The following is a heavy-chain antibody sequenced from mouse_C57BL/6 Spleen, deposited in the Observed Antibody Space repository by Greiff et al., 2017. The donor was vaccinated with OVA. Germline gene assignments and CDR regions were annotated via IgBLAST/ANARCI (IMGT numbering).Heavy chain of an antibody. J-gene: IGHJ4*01. CDR1: GFSFTTYA. CDR3: ERQGDLLWLAMDY. CDR2: ISRESNNYAS. V-gene: IGHV10-1*01. Sequence: EVQLLESGGGLVQPKGSLKLSCAASGFSFTTYAMNWVRQAPGKGLEWIARISRESNNYASYYADSVKDRFTISRKESETMLYLQMNNLKTEDTAKYYCERQGDLLWLAMDYWGQGTSVTVSS. D-gene: IGHD2-9*01.